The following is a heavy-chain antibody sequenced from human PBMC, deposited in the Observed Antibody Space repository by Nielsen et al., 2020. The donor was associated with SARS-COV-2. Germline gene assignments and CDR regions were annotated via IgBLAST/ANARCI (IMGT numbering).Heavy chain of an antibody. V-gene: IGHV3-30*18. Sequence: GESLKISCAAFGFTFSNYGMHWVRQAPGKGLEWVAVTSYDGSKTYYADSVKGRFTFSRDNFKNTLYPQMNSLRAEDTAVYYCAKDRTEYYDVLTGYLYHWGQGTLVTVPS. D-gene: IGHD3-9*01. CDR2: TSYDGSKT. CDR3: AKDRTEYYDVLTGYLYH. CDR1: GFTFSNYG. J-gene: IGHJ4*02.